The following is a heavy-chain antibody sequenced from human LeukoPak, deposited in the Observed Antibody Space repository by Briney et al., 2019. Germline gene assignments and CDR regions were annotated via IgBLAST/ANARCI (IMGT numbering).Heavy chain of an antibody. CDR2: INPISGGT. D-gene: IGHD6-13*01. CDR3: ARDLGIAVAGIFDY. Sequence: HRASVKVSCKASGYIFTGYYIHWVRQAPGQGLEWMGWINPISGGTSYAQKTQGRVTMTSDTSINTAYMELSRLRSDGTAMYYCARDLGIAVAGIFDYWGQGTLVTVSS. CDR1: GYIFTGYY. V-gene: IGHV1-2*02. J-gene: IGHJ4*02.